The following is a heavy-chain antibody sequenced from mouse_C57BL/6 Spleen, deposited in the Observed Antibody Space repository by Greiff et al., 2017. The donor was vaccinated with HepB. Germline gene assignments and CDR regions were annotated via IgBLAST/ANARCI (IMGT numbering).Heavy chain of an antibody. Sequence: EVMLVESGGGLVQPKGSLKLSCAASGFSFNTYAMNWVRQAPGKGLEWVARIRSKSNNYATYYADSVKDRFTISRDESESMLYLQMNNLKTEDTDMYFCLRARYYDYVVWYYDVGGTGTTVAVSS. D-gene: IGHD2-4*01. CDR2: IRSKSNNYAT. J-gene: IGHJ1*03. V-gene: IGHV10-1*01. CDR3: LRARYYDYVVWYYDV. CDR1: GFSFNTYA.